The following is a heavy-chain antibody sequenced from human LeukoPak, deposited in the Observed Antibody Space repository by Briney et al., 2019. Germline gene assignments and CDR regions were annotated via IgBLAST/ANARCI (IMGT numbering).Heavy chain of an antibody. J-gene: IGHJ4*02. V-gene: IGHV3-7*01. CDR3: ASRSSVAASGPG. CDR2: INQDGSEK. Sequence: GGSLRLSCAASGFTFSSYWMSWVRQAPGKGLEWVANINQDGSEKYYVDSVKGRFTISRDNAKNSLYLQMSSLRAEDTALYYCASRSSVAASGPGWGQGTLVAVSS. CDR1: GFTFSSYW. D-gene: IGHD2-15*01.